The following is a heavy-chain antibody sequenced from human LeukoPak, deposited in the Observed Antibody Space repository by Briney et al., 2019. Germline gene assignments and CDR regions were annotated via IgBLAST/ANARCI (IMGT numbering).Heavy chain of an antibody. CDR1: GYTFTSYG. CDR3: ARERKVYYYDSSGYGAFDI. CDR2: ISAYNGNT. V-gene: IGHV1-18*01. D-gene: IGHD3-22*01. Sequence: ASVKVSCKASGYTFTSYGISWVRQAPGQGLEWMGWISAYNGNTNYAQKLQGRVTMTTDTSTSTAYMELRSLRSDDTAVYYCARERKVYYYDSSGYGAFDIWGQGTMVTVSS. J-gene: IGHJ3*02.